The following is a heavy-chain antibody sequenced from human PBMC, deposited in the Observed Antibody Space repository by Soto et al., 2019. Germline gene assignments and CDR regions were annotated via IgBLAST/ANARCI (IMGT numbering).Heavy chain of an antibody. CDR2: ISAYNGNT. Sequence: ASVKVSCKASDYTFTSYGISWVRQAPGQGLEWMGWISAYNGNTNYAQKLQGRVTMTTDTSTSTAYMELRSLRSDDTAVYYCARDFVQWLVGSNYFDNWGQGAVVTVSS. J-gene: IGHJ4*02. CDR1: DYTFTSYG. CDR3: ARDFVQWLVGSNYFDN. V-gene: IGHV1-18*01. D-gene: IGHD6-19*01.